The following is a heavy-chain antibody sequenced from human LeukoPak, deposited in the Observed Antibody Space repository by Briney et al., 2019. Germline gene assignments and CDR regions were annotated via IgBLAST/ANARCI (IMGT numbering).Heavy chain of an antibody. D-gene: IGHD5-18*01. Sequence: SVKVSCKASGGTFSSYAISWVRQAPGQGLEWMGGIIPIFGTANYAQKFQGRVTITADESTSTAYMELSSLGSEDTAVYYCARDPGYSYGWAGYFPSYSYMDVWGKRTTITIS. CDR3: ARDPGYSYGWAGYFPSYSYMDV. CDR1: GGTFSSYA. V-gene: IGHV1-69*13. CDR2: IIPIFGTA. J-gene: IGHJ6*03.